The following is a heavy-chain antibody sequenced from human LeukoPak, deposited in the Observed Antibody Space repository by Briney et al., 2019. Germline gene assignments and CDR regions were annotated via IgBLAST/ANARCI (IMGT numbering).Heavy chain of an antibody. CDR3: AKGGQQLVRCSFDY. Sequence: GGSLRLSCVASGFTFSSYGMHWVRQAPGKGLEWVAVISYDGSNNYYADSVKGRFTISRDNSRYTLYLQMDSLRVEDTAVYYCAKGGQQLVRCSFDYWGRGTLVTVSS. CDR2: ISYDGSNN. D-gene: IGHD6-13*01. J-gene: IGHJ4*02. CDR1: GFTFSSYG. V-gene: IGHV3-30*18.